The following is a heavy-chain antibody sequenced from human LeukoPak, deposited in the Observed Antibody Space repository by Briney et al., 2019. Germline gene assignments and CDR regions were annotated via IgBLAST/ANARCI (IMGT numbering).Heavy chain of an antibody. CDR1: GRSISSSSYY. D-gene: IGHD6-13*01. V-gene: IGHV4-39*07. CDR2: IYYSRST. J-gene: IGHJ4*02. CDR3: ARDTGGGIAAAGLDY. Sequence: SETLSLTCTVSGRSISSSSYYWGWIREPPGKGLEWIRSIYYSRSTYYIPSLKSRVTISVDTSKNQLSLKLSSVTAGDTAVYYCARDTGGGIAAAGLDYWGQGTLVTVSS.